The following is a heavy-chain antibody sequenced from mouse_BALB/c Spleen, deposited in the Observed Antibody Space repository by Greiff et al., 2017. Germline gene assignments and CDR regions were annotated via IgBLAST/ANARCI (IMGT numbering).Heavy chain of an antibody. CDR3: TRGDDYESFDY. CDR1: GYTFTSYW. Sequence: VQLQQSGTVLARPGASVKMSCKASGYTFTSYWMHWLKQRPGQGLEWIGAIYPGNSDTSYNQKFKGKAKLTAVTSTSTAYMELSSLTNEDSAVYYCTRGDDYESFDYWGQGTTRTVSS. D-gene: IGHD2-4*01. CDR2: IYPGNSDT. J-gene: IGHJ2*01. V-gene: IGHV1-5*01.